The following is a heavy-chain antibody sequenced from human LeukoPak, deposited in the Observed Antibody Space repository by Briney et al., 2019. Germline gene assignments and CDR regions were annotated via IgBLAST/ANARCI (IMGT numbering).Heavy chain of an antibody. V-gene: IGHV3-23*01. D-gene: IGHD5-24*01. J-gene: IGHJ6*02. CDR3: AGGDGYNFDYYYYYGMDV. Sequence: GGSLRLSCAASGFTFSSYAMSWVRQAPGKGLEWVSAISGSGGSTYYADSVKGRFTISRDNSKNTLYLQMNSLRAEDTAVYYRAGGDGYNFDYYYYYGMDVWGQGTTVTVSS. CDR1: GFTFSSYA. CDR2: ISGSGGST.